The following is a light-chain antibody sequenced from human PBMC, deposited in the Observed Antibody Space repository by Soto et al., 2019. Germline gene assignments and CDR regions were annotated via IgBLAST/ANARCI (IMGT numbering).Light chain of an antibody. CDR2: GNS. CDR3: QSYDSRLSGFVV. CDR1: SSNIGAGYD. J-gene: IGLJ2*01. Sequence: QAVVTQPPSVSGAPGQRVTISCTGSSSNIGAGYDVHWYQHLPGTAPKVLIYGNSNRPSGVPERFSGSRSGTSGSLAITGLQAEDEADYYCQSYDSRLSGFVVFGGGTKLTVL. V-gene: IGLV1-40*01.